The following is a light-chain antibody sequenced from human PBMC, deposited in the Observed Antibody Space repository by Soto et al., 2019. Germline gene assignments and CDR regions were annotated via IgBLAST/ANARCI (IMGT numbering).Light chain of an antibody. CDR3: QQYYDSPT. CDR2: WAS. Sequence: DIVMTQSPDSLPLSPGERATINCKSSQSVLYKSNNRNYLAWYQQKSGQPPRLLFSWASTRESGVSDRFSASGSGTDFTLSINSLQAEDVAVYYCQQYYDSPTFGQGTKVEIK. J-gene: IGKJ1*01. CDR1: QSVLYKSNNRNY. V-gene: IGKV4-1*01.